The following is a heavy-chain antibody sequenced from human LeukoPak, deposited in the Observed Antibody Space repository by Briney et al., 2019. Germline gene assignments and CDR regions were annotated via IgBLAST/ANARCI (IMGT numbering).Heavy chain of an antibody. CDR1: GFTVSSNY. D-gene: IGHD3-22*01. V-gene: IGHV3-53*01. Sequence: GGSLRLSCAASGFTVSSNYMSWVRQAPGKGLEWVSVIYSGGSTYYADSVKGRFTISRDNSKNTLYLQMNSLRAEDTAVYYCAREDSSGAFDIWGQGTMVTVSS. J-gene: IGHJ3*02. CDR3: AREDSSGAFDI. CDR2: IYSGGST.